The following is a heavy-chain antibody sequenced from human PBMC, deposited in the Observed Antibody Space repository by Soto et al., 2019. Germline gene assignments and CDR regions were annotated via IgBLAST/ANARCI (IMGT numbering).Heavy chain of an antibody. CDR2: INHSGST. D-gene: IGHD6-13*01. CDR3: ARGVSSTWYDYYYGLDV. Sequence: SETLSLTCAVYGLSFSGYYWSWIRQPPGKGLEWIGEINHSGSTSYNPSLKSRVTISVDTSKNQFSLKLSSVTAADTAVYYCARGVSSTWYDYYYGLDVWGQGSTVTVSS. CDR1: GLSFSGYY. J-gene: IGHJ6*02. V-gene: IGHV4-34*01.